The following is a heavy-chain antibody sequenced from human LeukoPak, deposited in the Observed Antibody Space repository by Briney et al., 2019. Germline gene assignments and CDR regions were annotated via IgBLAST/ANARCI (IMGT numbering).Heavy chain of an antibody. CDR1: GVSITSYY. V-gene: IGHV4-59*01. D-gene: IGHD1-26*01. CDR2: IYYSGST. J-gene: IGHJ5*02. Sequence: PSETLSLTCTVSGVSITSYYWTWIRQPPGKGLEWIGHIYYSGSTNYNPSLKSRVTISLDTSKNQSSLKLTSVTAADTAMYYCARQMYTGTYPSWVDRWGQGTLVTVSS. CDR3: ARQMYTGTYPSWVDR.